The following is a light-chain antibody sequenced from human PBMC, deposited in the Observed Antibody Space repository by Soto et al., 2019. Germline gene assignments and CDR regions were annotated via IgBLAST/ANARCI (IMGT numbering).Light chain of an antibody. CDR3: QQRYSSMIT. V-gene: IGKV1-39*01. J-gene: IGKJ5*01. CDR1: QSISSY. CDR2: AAS. Sequence: IQMTQSPSSLSASLGDRVTITCRASQSISSYLNWYQQKPGKAPNLLIDAASSLQSGVPSRFSGSGSGTDFTLTISSLKTEDFATYYGQQRYSSMITFGQGTRLEIK.